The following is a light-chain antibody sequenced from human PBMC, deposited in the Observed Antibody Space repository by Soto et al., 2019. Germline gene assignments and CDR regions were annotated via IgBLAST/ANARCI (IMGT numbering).Light chain of an antibody. CDR1: QSVTSNY. CDR2: GAS. Sequence: PGERATLSCRASQSVTSNYLAWYQQKPGQAPRLLIYGASSRATGIPDRFSGSGSGTDFTLTISRLEPEDFAVYYCQQYAGSPPRTFGQGTKVEIK. CDR3: QQYAGSPPRT. J-gene: IGKJ1*01. V-gene: IGKV3-20*01.